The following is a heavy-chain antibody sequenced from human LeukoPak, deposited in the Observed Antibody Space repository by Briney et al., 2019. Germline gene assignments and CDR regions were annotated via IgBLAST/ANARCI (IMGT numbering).Heavy chain of an antibody. Sequence: GGSLRLSCAASGFTFSNYAMNWVRQAPGKGLEWVSVISDRGGTTNYADSVKGRFTLSRDNSRNTLYLQMNSLRAEDTAVYYCARDPSYYYDSSGYYDYWGQGTLVTVSS. CDR1: GFTFSNYA. D-gene: IGHD3-22*01. CDR2: ISDRGGTT. J-gene: IGHJ4*02. V-gene: IGHV3-23*01. CDR3: ARDPSYYYDSSGYYDY.